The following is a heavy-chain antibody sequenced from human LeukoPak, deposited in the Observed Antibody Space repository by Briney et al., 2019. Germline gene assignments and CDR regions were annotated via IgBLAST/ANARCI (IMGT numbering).Heavy chain of an antibody. J-gene: IGHJ4*02. CDR2: IYYSGST. V-gene: IGHV4-59*01. D-gene: IGHD3-22*01. CDR1: GGSIRSYY. CDR3: ARDQYYYDSSGYYRFDY. Sequence: PSETLSLTCTVSGGSIRSYYWSWIRQPPGKGLEWIGYIYYSGSTNYNPSLRSRVTISVDTSKNQFSLKLSSVTAADTAVYYCARDQYYYDSSGYYRFDYWGQGTLVTVSS.